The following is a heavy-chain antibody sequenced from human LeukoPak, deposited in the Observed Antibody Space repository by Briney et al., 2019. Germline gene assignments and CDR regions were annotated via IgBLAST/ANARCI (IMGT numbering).Heavy chain of an antibody. D-gene: IGHD2-2*01. V-gene: IGHV1-24*01. CDR2: FDPEDGET. J-gene: IGHJ6*04. Sequence: ASVKVSCKVSGYTLTELSMHWVRQAPGKGLEWMGGFDPEDGETIYAQKFQGRVTMTEDTSTDTAYMELSSLRSEDTAVYYCATGGLVPGRYYYGMDVWGKGTTVTVSS. CDR1: GYTLTELS. CDR3: ATGGLVPGRYYYGMDV.